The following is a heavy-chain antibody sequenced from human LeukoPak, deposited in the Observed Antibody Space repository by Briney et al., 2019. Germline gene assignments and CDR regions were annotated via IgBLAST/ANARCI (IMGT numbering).Heavy chain of an antibody. D-gene: IGHD4-11*01. V-gene: IGHV4-59*12. J-gene: IGHJ6*03. CDR1: GGSISSYY. CDR2: IYYSGST. Sequence: SETLSLTCTVSGGSISSYYWSWIRQPPGKGLEWIGYIYYSGSTNYNPSLKSRVTISVDTSKNQFSLKLSSVTVADTAVYYCARDTTVTTLRFYYYMDVWGKGTTVTVSS. CDR3: ARDTTVTTLRFYYYMDV.